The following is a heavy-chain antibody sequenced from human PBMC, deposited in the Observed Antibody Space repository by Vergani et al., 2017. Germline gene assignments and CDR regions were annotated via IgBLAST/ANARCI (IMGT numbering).Heavy chain of an antibody. CDR2: IYYGGST. CDR3: AREYLGYCSSTSCREGWFDP. Sequence: QVQLQESGPGLVKPSQTLSLTCTVSGGSISSGGYYWSWIRQHPGKGLEWIGYIYYGGSTYYNPSLKSRVTISVDTSKNQFSLKLSSVTAADTAVYYCAREYLGYCSSTSCREGWFDPWGQGTLVTVSS. J-gene: IGHJ5*02. CDR1: GGSISSGGYY. D-gene: IGHD2-2*01. V-gene: IGHV4-31*03.